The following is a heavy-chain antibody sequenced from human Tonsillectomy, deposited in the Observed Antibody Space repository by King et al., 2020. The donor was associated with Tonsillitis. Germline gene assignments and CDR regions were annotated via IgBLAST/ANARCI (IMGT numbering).Heavy chain of an antibody. CDR1: GGTFSSYA. CDR2: IIPIFGTA. V-gene: IGHV1-69*12. J-gene: IGHJ4*02. D-gene: IGHD2-15*01. Sequence: QLVQSGAEVKKPGSSVKVSCKASGGTFSSYAISWVRQAPGQGLEWMGGIIPIFGTANYAQKFQGRVTVTADESTSTAYMERGSLGSEDTAVYYCARGEGYCSSGTCYSYFDYWGQGTLVTVSS. CDR3: ARGEGYCSSGTCYSYFDY.